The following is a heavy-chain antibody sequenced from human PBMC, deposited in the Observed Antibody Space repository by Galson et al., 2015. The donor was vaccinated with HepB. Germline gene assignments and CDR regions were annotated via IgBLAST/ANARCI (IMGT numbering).Heavy chain of an antibody. CDR2: LSYDGTYK. CDR1: AFNFYSYA. Sequence: SLRLSCAASAFNFYSYAMHWVRQAPGKGLEWVALLSYDGTYKYYADSVKGRLTISRDNSKNMLYLQMNSLRTDDTAVYYCARANTYGSGSHYYYGMDVWGQGTTVTVSS. J-gene: IGHJ6*02. V-gene: IGHV3-30-3*01. D-gene: IGHD3-10*01. CDR3: ARANTYGSGSHYYYGMDV.